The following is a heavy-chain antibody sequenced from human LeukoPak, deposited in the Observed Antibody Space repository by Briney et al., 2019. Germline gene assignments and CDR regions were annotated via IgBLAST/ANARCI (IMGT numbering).Heavy chain of an antibody. V-gene: IGHV3-21*01. CDR2: ISSSSSYI. J-gene: IGHJ4*02. D-gene: IGHD3-22*01. CDR3: ASPFYDSSGFDY. Sequence: PGGSLRLSCAASGFTFSSYSMNWVRQAPGKGLEWVSSISSSSSYIYYADSVKGRFTISRDNAKNSLYLQMNSLRAEDTAVYYYASPFYDSSGFDYWGQGTLVTVSS. CDR1: GFTFSSYS.